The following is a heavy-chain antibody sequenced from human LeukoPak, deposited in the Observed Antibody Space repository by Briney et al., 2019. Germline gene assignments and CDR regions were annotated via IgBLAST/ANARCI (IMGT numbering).Heavy chain of an antibody. CDR3: ASGNYDFWSGYPNWFDP. V-gene: IGHV1-69*13. D-gene: IGHD3-3*01. J-gene: IGHJ5*02. CDR1: GGTFSSYA. Sequence: SVKVSCKASGGTFSSYAISWVRQAPGQGLEWMGGIIPIFGTANYAQKFQGRVTITADESTSTAYMELSSLRSEDTAVYYCASGNYDFWSGYPNWFDPWGQGTLVTVSS. CDR2: IIPIFGTA.